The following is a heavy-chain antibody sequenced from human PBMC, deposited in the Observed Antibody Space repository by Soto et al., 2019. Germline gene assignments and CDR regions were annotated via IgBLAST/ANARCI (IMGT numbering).Heavy chain of an antibody. CDR3: ERGGRGYSGYDLNDY. J-gene: IGHJ4*02. CDR1: GYTFTSSG. Sequence: QVQLVQSGAEVKKPGASVKVSCKASGYTFTSSGLSWVRQAPGQGLEWMGWISAYNGNTNYAQKLQGRVTMTTDTSTRTAYMELRSLRSDDTAVYYCERGGRGYSGYDLNDYWGQGTLVTVSS. CDR2: ISAYNGNT. V-gene: IGHV1-18*01. D-gene: IGHD5-12*01.